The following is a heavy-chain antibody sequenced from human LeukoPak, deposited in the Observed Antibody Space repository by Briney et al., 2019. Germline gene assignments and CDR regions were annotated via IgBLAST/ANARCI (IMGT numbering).Heavy chain of an antibody. D-gene: IGHD3-3*01. Sequence: GGSLRLSCAASGFTISNYAMNRVRQAPGKGLEWVSVISSSGGSIHYADLVKGRFTISRDNPKNTLFLQMNSLRAEDTAVYYCAKDRSPYYDQDATDYWGQGTLVTVSS. J-gene: IGHJ4*02. CDR3: AKDRSPYYDQDATDY. CDR1: GFTISNYA. CDR2: ISSSGGSI. V-gene: IGHV3-23*01.